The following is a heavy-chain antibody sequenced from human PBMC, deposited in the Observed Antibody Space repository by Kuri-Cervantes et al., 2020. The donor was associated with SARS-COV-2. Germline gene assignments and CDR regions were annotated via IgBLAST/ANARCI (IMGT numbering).Heavy chain of an antibody. CDR1: GFTFSDYY. CDR2: ISSSSSYT. J-gene: IGHJ4*02. Sequence: GGSLRLSCAASGFTFSDYYMSWIRQAPGKGLEWVSYISSSSSYTNYADSVKGRFTISRDNSKNTLYLQMNSLRAEDTAVYYCARVDTAMVNDYWGQGTLVTVSS. CDR3: ARVDTAMVNDY. D-gene: IGHD5-18*01. V-gene: IGHV3-11*06.